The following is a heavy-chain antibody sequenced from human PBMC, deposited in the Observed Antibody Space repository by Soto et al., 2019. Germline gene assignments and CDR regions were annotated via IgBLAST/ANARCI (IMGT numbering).Heavy chain of an antibody. CDR2: ISGSGGST. CDR1: GFTFSSYA. J-gene: IGHJ6*02. CDR3: AKGMAARFKNGVDV. V-gene: IGHV3-23*01. Sequence: EVQLLESGGGLVQPGGSLRLSCAASGFTFSSYAMSWVRQAPGKGLEWVSAISGSGGSTYYAVSVKGRFTISRDNPKSTLYLQMNSLRAEDTVVYYCAKGMAARFKNGVDVWGQGTTVTVSS. D-gene: IGHD6-6*01.